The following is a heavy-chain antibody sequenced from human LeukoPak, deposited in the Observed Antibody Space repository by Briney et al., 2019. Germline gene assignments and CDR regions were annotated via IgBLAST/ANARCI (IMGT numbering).Heavy chain of an antibody. V-gene: IGHV4-34*01. D-gene: IGHD3-16*02. CDR1: GGSFSGYY. CDR3: ARAGWYDYAWGSYRSYGFDY. J-gene: IGHJ4*02. Sequence: SETLSLTCAVYGGSFSGYYWSWIRQPPGKGLEWIGEINHSGSTNYNPSLKSRVTISVDTSKNQFSLKLSSVTAADTAVYYCARAGWYDYAWGSYRSYGFDYWGQGTLVTVSS. CDR2: INHSGST.